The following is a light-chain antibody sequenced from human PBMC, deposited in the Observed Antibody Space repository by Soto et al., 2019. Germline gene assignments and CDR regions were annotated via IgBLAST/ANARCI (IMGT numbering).Light chain of an antibody. CDR3: QQRSNWPSIT. CDR2: DAS. V-gene: IGKV3-11*01. Sequence: EIVLTQSPATLSLSPGERATLSCRASPSVITNLAWYQQKPGQAPRLLIYDASNRATGIPARFSGSGSGTDFTLTISSLEPEDFAVYYCQQRSNWPSITFGQGTRLEIK. CDR1: PSVITN. J-gene: IGKJ5*01.